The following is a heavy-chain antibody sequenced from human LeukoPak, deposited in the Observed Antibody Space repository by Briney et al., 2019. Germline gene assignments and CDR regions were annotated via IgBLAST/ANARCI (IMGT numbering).Heavy chain of an antibody. CDR1: GGSIGSTNYY. V-gene: IGHV4-39*01. CDR3: ARIPTNAVPSAHNGFDI. Sequence: SETLSLTCTVTGGSIGSTNYYWGWIRQPPGKGLEWIANIYYSGSTYYNPSLKSRVTISVDTSKNQFSLKLSSVTAADTAIYYCARIPTNAVPSAHNGFDIWGQGTMLTVSS. J-gene: IGHJ3*02. D-gene: IGHD5-24*01. CDR2: IYYSGST.